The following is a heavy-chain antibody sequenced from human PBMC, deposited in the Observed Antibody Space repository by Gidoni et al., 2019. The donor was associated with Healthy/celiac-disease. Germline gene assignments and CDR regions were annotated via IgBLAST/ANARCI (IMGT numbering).Heavy chain of an antibody. D-gene: IGHD2-2*02. CDR1: GGSFSGYY. Sequence: QVQLQQWGAGLLTPSETLSLTCAVYGGSFSGYYWIWLRQPPGKGLEWIGEINHSGSTNYNPSLKSRVTISVDTSKNQFSLKLSSVTAADTAVYYCARGRGRYCSSTSCYTGYYYYGMDVWGQGTTVTVSS. CDR2: INHSGST. V-gene: IGHV4-34*01. CDR3: ARGRGRYCSSTSCYTGYYYYGMDV. J-gene: IGHJ6*02.